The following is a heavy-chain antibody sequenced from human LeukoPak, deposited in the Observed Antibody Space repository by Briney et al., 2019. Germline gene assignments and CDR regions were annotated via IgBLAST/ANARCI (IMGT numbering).Heavy chain of an antibody. D-gene: IGHD1/OR15-1a*01. CDR2: ITSSSSYI. J-gene: IGHJ6*03. Sequence: GGSLRLSCAASGFTFSSYSMNWVRQAPGKGLEWVSSITSSSSYIYYADSVKGRFTISRDNAKKSLYLQMNSLRAEDTAVYYCARTFNNNYYFYMDVWGKGTTVTVSS. CDR1: GFTFSSYS. V-gene: IGHV3-21*01. CDR3: ARTFNNNYYFYMDV.